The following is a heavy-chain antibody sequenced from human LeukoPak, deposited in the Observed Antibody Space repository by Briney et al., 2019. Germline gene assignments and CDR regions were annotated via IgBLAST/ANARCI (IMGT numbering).Heavy chain of an antibody. CDR1: GGSFSGYY. CDR3: ARGKKPIYYYYYMDV. V-gene: IGHV4-34*01. J-gene: IGHJ6*03. D-gene: IGHD1-14*01. CDR2: INHSGST. Sequence: SETLSLTCAVYGGSFSGYYWSWIRQPPGKGLEWSGEINHSGSTNYNPSLKSRVTISVDTSKNQFSLKLSSVTAADTAVYYCARGKKPIYYYYYMDVWGKGTTVTVSS.